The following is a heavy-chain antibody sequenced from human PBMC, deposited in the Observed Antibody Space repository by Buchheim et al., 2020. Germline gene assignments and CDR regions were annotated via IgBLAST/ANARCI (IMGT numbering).Heavy chain of an antibody. CDR3: ARDHEGGSYPDRGRLPGLFPHHARGNWFDP. Sequence: QVQLVQSGSELKKPGASVKVSCKASGYTFTSYAMNWVRQAPGQGLEWMGWINTNTGNPTYAQGFTGRFVFSLDTSVSTAYLQISSLKAEDTAVYYCARDHEGGSYPDRGRLPGLFPHHARGNWFDPWGQGTL. CDR1: GYTFTSYA. D-gene: IGHD1-26*01. V-gene: IGHV7-4-1*02. J-gene: IGHJ5*02. CDR2: INTNTGNP.